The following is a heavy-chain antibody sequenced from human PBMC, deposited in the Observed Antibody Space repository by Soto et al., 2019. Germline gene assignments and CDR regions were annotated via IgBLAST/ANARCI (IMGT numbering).Heavy chain of an antibody. CDR3: TRAAWFPYLSFY. D-gene: IGHD3-10*01. Sequence: GESLRLSCAASGFTFSRFALHWVRQAPGKGLEWISYISISGSTAYYASSVEGRFTISRDNANNSVYLQMDSLRAEDTALYYCTRAAWFPYLSFYWGQGALVTVSS. V-gene: IGHV3-48*03. CDR1: GFTFSRFA. CDR2: ISISGSTA. J-gene: IGHJ4*02.